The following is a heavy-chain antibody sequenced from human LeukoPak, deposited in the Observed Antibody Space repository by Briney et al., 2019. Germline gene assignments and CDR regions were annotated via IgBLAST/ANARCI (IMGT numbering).Heavy chain of an antibody. D-gene: IGHD4-23*01. CDR3: AKTADYGGNRNYYYYGMDV. J-gene: IGHJ6*02. Sequence: GGSLRLSCAASGFTFSSYAMSWVRQAPGKGLEWVSAISGSGGSTYYADSVKGRFTISRDNSKNTLYLQMNSLRAEDTAVYYCAKTADYGGNRNYYYYGMDVWGQGTTVTVSS. CDR2: ISGSGGST. V-gene: IGHV3-23*01. CDR1: GFTFSSYA.